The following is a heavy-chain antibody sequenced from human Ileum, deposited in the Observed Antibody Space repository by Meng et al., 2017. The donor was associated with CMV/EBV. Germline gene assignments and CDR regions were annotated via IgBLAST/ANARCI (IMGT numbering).Heavy chain of an antibody. Sequence: SGYVFTDYYLYWIRQAPGHGLEWLGRINPNNGDTYYAQKFRGRVTVTSDASISTAYMELNSLRSDDTAIYFCTRVSQSGNFYFPFDYWGQGSLVTVSS. CDR3: TRVSQSGNFYFPFDY. CDR2: INPNNGDT. J-gene: IGHJ4*02. D-gene: IGHD2-15*01. CDR1: GYVFTDYY. V-gene: IGHV1-2*02.